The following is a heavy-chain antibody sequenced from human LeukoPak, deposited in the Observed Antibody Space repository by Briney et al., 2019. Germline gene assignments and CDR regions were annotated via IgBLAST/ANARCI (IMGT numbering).Heavy chain of an antibody. Sequence: GGSLRLSCTASGFTFSEYSMSWFRQAPGKGLEWVGFIRSKAYGGTTEYAASVKGRFTISRDDSKSIAYLQMNSLKTEDTAVYYCTRAPLEIAVGITITMIVRYFDYWGQGTLVTVSS. CDR3: TRAPLEIAVGITITMIVRYFDY. V-gene: IGHV3-49*03. CDR2: IRSKAYGGTT. J-gene: IGHJ4*02. D-gene: IGHD3-22*01. CDR1: GFTFSEYS.